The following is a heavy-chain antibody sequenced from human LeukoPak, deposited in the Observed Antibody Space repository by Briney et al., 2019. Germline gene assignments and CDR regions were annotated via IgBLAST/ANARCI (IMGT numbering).Heavy chain of an antibody. V-gene: IGHV1-8*01. D-gene: IGHD3-22*01. CDR2: MNPNSGNT. Sequence: GASVKVSCKASGYTFTSYDINWVRQATGQGLEWMGWMNPNSGNTGYAQKFQGRVTMTRNTSISTAYMELSSLRSEDTAVYYCAPEGSGYYSEGDLSVDYWGQGTLVTVSS. J-gene: IGHJ4*02. CDR1: GYTFTSYD. CDR3: APEGSGYYSEGDLSVDY.